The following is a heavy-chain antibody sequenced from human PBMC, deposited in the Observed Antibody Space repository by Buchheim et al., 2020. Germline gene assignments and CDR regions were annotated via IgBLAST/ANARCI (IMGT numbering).Heavy chain of an antibody. V-gene: IGHV3-21*01. CDR2: ISSSSSYI. CDR1: EFTFSSYS. D-gene: IGHD3-22*01. Sequence: EVQLVESGGGLVKPGGSLRLSCAASEFTFSSYSMNWVRQAPGKGLEWVSSISSSSSYIYYADSVKGRFTISRDNAKSSLYLQMNSLRAEDTAVYYCARDLLDSSGYYFADYWGQGTL. CDR3: ARDLLDSSGYYFADY. J-gene: IGHJ4*02.